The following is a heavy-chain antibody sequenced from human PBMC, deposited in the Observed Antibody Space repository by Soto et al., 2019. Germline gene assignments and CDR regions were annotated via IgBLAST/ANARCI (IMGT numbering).Heavy chain of an antibody. V-gene: IGHV3-7*05. Sequence: GGSLRLSCAASGFTFSSYWMSWVRQAPGKGLEWVANIKQDGSEKYYVDSVKGRFTISRDNAKNSLYLQMNSLRAEDTAVYYCARDNSWPVYAHDYWGQGTLVTVSS. CDR3: ARDNSWPVYAHDY. CDR2: IKQDGSEK. CDR1: GFTFSSYW. D-gene: IGHD2-8*01. J-gene: IGHJ4*02.